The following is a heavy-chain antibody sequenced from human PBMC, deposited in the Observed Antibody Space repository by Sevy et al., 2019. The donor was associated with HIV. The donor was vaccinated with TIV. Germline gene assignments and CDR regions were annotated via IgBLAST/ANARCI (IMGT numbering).Heavy chain of an antibody. CDR1: GGSISSYY. CDR3: SRSIPAAGRFDY. D-gene: IGHD6-13*01. J-gene: IGHJ4*02. CDR2: IYTSGST. Sequence: SETLSLTCTVSGGSISSYYWSWIRQPAGKGLEWIGRIYTSGSTNYNPSLKSRVTMSVDTSKNQISLKLSAVTAADTAVYYCSRSIPAAGRFDYWGQGTLVTVSS. V-gene: IGHV4-4*07.